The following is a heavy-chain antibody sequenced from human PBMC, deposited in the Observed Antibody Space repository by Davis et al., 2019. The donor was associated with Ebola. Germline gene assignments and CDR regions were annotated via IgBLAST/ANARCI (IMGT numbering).Heavy chain of an antibody. CDR1: GYIFTRNW. J-gene: IGHJ6*04. D-gene: IGHD2-2*01. Sequence: GESLNISCKGSGYIFTRNWIGWVRQLPGKGLEWIGIIYPGDSDTRYSPSFQGQVTISVDKSIDTAYLQWSSLKASDTAIYYCARDASTSWHDGMDVWGKGTTVIVSS. V-gene: IGHV5-51*01. CDR3: ARDASTSWHDGMDV. CDR2: IYPGDSDT.